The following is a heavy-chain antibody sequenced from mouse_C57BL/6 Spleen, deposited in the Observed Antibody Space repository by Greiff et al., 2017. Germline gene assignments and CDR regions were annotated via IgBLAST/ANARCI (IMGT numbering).Heavy chain of an antibody. CDR1: GYTFTSYW. CDR3: ARSITAIVEDYY. CDR2: IDPSDSYT. V-gene: IGHV1-50*01. Sequence: QVQLQQPGAELVKPGASVKLSCKASGYTFTSYWMQWVKQRPGQGLEWIGEIDPSDSYTNYNQKFKCKATWTVDPSSSTAYLQLSSLTSEDCAVYDCARSITAIVEDYYWGPGATVAVS. J-gene: IGHJ2*01. D-gene: IGHD1-1*01.